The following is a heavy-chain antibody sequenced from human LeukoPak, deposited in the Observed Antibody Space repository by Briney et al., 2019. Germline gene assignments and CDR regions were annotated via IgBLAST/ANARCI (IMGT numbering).Heavy chain of an antibody. CDR2: ISASYGST. CDR3: AKDRYYDSGGLYYFDY. V-gene: IGHV3-23*01. D-gene: IGHD3-22*01. CDR1: GYTFSSYA. J-gene: IGHJ4*02. Sequence: PGGSLRLPCAASGYTFSSYAMSWVRQAPGKGLEWVSAISASYGSTYYADSVRGRFTISRDNSKNTLYLQMNSLRAEDTAVYYCAKDRYYDSGGLYYFDYWGQGTLVTVSS.